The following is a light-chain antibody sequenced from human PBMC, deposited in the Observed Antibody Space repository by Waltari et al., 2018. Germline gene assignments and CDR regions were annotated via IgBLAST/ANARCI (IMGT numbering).Light chain of an antibody. CDR2: NYN. Sequence: SVLTQPPSASGTPGQRVTISCSGSNSNIGRNTVNWYQQLPGTAPKLPIYNYNQRPSGVPDRFSGSKSGTSASLAISGLQSEDEADYYCAAWDDSLNGLVVFGGGTKLTVL. CDR1: NSNIGRNT. V-gene: IGLV1-44*01. CDR3: AAWDDSLNGLVV. J-gene: IGLJ2*01.